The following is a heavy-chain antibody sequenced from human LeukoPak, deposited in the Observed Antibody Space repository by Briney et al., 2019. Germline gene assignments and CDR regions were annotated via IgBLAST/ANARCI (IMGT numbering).Heavy chain of an antibody. J-gene: IGHJ4*02. CDR2: ISGSGGST. D-gene: IGHD3-9*01. Sequence: GGSLRLSCAASGFTFSSYAMSWVRQAPGKGLEWVSAISGSGGSTYYADSVKGRFTISRDNSKNTLYLQMDSLRAEDTAVYYCAKDMRFDWTPYYFDYWGQGTLVTVSS. CDR3: AKDMRFDWTPYYFDY. CDR1: GFTFSSYA. V-gene: IGHV3-23*01.